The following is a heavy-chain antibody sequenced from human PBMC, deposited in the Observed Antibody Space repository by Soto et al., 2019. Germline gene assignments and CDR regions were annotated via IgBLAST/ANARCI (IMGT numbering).Heavy chain of an antibody. J-gene: IGHJ4*02. Sequence: QVQLVQSGAEVKKPGASVKVSCKASGYTFTSYAMHWVRQAPGQRLEWMGWINAGNGNTKYSQKFQGRVTITRDTSASPAYMELSSLRSEDTAVYYCARCGAYYYDSSGFDYWGQGTLVTVSS. CDR2: INAGNGNT. V-gene: IGHV1-3*01. D-gene: IGHD3-22*01. CDR3: ARCGAYYYDSSGFDY. CDR1: GYTFTSYA.